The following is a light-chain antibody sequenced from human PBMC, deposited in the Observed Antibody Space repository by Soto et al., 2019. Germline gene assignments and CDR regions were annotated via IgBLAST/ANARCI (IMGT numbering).Light chain of an antibody. CDR3: SSYTARGTRV. Sequence: QSVLTQSPSVSAAPGQKVTISCSGSSSNIGNNYVSWYQQLPGTAPKLLIYDNNKRPSGIPDRFSGSKSGTSGTLDITGLQTGDEADYYCSSYTARGTRVFGTGTKLTVL. J-gene: IGLJ1*01. V-gene: IGLV1-51*01. CDR2: DNN. CDR1: SSNIGNNY.